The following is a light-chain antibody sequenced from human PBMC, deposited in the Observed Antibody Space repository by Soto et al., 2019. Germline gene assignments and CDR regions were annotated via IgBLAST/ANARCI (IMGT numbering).Light chain of an antibody. CDR3: LQYYGWPFT. CDR1: QNVRKN. Sequence: ETVMTQSPVALSVSPGERATLSCRARQNVRKNLAWYQQKPGQAPRLLIYGASTRATGIPARFSGDGSGTEFTLTINSLQSEDFVVYYCLQYYGWPFTFGQGTRLEIK. CDR2: GAS. J-gene: IGKJ5*01. V-gene: IGKV3-15*01.